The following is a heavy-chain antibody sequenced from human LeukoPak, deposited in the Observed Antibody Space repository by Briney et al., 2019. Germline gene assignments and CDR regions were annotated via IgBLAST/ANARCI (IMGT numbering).Heavy chain of an antibody. CDR2: IFRGGGT. Sequence: GGSPRLSCAASGFTVSSNYMSWVRQAPGKGLEWVSVIFRGGGTYYPDSVKGRFTISRDNTKNALYLQMNSLRAEDTAVYYCASSVYYGSGSYYNFDYWGQGTLVTVSS. J-gene: IGHJ4*02. CDR1: GFTVSSNY. CDR3: ASSVYYGSGSYYNFDY. D-gene: IGHD3-10*01. V-gene: IGHV3-66*01.